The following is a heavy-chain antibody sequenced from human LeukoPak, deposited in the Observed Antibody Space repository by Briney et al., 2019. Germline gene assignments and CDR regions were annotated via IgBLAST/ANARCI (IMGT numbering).Heavy chain of an antibody. Sequence: GWSLRLSCPASGFTFRSHAMSWVRQAPGKGLEWVSTITGRGSTTKYADAVKSRFTISRDNSKSPLELQMNSLRAENPAIFYCAKKFSPESNRLSPFYYRVEGTLVSVSS. J-gene: IGHJ4*02. CDR1: GFTFRSHA. CDR3: AKKFSPESNRLSPFYY. V-gene: IGHV3-23*01. CDR2: ITGRGSTT. D-gene: IGHD3-16*02.